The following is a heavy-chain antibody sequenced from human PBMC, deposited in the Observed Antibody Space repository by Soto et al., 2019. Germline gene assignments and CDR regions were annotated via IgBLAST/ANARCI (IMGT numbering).Heavy chain of an antibody. CDR1: GFTFSNFA. CDR2: IGGSGGYV. CDR3: AKDPVFFHSGSLYYYFAN. D-gene: IGHD6-13*01. Sequence: EVQLLESGGDLVQPGGSLRLSCVASGFTFSNFAMSWVRQAPGKGPEWVSAIGGSGGYVFYADSVRGRFTISRDDSKNTLYLQMNSLRAEDTAVYYCAKDPVFFHSGSLYYYFANWGQGTLVTVPS. V-gene: IGHV3-23*01. J-gene: IGHJ4*02.